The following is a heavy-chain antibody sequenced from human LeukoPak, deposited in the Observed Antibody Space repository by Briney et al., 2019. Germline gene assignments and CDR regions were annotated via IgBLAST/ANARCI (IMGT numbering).Heavy chain of an antibody. CDR1: GYTFTSYD. Sequence: GASVKVSCKASGYTFTSYDINWVRQATGQGLEWMGWMNPNSGNTGYAQKFQGRVTMTRNTSISTAYMELSSLRSEDTAVYYCARIGYAAAGRGPYYYYYYMDVWGKGTTVTVSS. V-gene: IGHV1-8*01. CDR2: MNPNSGNT. D-gene: IGHD6-13*01. J-gene: IGHJ6*03. CDR3: ARIGYAAAGRGPYYYYYYMDV.